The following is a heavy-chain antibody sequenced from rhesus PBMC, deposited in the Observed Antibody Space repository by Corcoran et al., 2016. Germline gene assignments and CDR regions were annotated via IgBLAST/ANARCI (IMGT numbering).Heavy chain of an antibody. CDR3: ARGAGWNYGYWYFDL. V-gene: IGHV4S7*01. CDR2: IYGSSGST. CDR1: GYSISSNY. J-gene: IGHJ2*01. D-gene: IGHD1-1*01. Sequence: QVQLQESGPGLVKPSETLSLTRAVSGYSISSNYWSWIRQPPGKGLEWIWYIYGSSGSTYYNPSLKSRVTISKDTSKKQVSLKLSSVTVADTAVYYCARGAGWNYGYWYFDLWGPGTPITISS.